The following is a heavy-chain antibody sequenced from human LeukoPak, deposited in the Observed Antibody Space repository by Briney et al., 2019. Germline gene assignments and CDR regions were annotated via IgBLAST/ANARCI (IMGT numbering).Heavy chain of an antibody. CDR1: GGSISSGGYY. J-gene: IGHJ4*02. Sequence: SETLSLTCTVSGGSISSGGYYWSWIRQPPGKGLEWIGYIYHSGSTYYNPSLKSRVTISVDRSKNQFSLKLSSVTAADTAVYYCARVGSGWHFDYWGQGTLVTVSS. V-gene: IGHV4-30-2*01. CDR2: IYHSGST. D-gene: IGHD6-19*01. CDR3: ARVGSGWHFDY.